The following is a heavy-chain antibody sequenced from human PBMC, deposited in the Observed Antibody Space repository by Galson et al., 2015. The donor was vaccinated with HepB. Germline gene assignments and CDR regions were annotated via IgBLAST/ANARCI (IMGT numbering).Heavy chain of an antibody. Sequence: CAISGDSVSSNSATWNWIRQSPSRGLEWLGRTYYRSQWFTDYGVSVRSRVTIDPDTSMNQFSLQLNSVTPEDTAVYYCARVRVYYNILTGYKNYYYFDYWGQGTLVIFSS. CDR2: TYYRSQWFT. V-gene: IGHV6-1*01. D-gene: IGHD3-9*01. J-gene: IGHJ4*02. CDR3: ARVRVYYNILTGYKNYYYFDY. CDR1: GDSVSSNSAT.